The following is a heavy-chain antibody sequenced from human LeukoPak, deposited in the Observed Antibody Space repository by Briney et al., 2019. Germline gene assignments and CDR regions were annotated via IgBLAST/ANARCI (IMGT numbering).Heavy chain of an antibody. J-gene: IGHJ4*02. CDR1: GGSISSYY. CDR3: ARHGYVGATTVLDY. D-gene: IGHD1-26*01. Sequence: SETLSLTCTVSGGSISSYYWSWIRQPPGKGLEWIGYIYYSGGTNYNPSLKSRVTISVDTSKNQFSLKLSSVTAADTAVYYCARHGYVGATTVLDYWGQGALVTVSS. V-gene: IGHV4-59*08. CDR2: IYYSGGT.